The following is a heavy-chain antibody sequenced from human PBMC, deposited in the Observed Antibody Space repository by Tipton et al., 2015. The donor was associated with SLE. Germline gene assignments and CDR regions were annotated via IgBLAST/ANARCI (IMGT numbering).Heavy chain of an antibody. CDR1: GYSISSGYY. CDR2: KQHSGST. V-gene: IGHV4-38-2*02. CDR3: ARVTGGTAYY. J-gene: IGHJ4*02. D-gene: IGHD3-9*01. Sequence: TLSLTCTVSGYSISSGYYWGWIRQPPGKGLEWIGSKQHSGSTYYNPSLKSRVTISVDTPKNQFSLKLCSVTAADTAVYYCARVTGGTAYYWGQGTLVTVSS.